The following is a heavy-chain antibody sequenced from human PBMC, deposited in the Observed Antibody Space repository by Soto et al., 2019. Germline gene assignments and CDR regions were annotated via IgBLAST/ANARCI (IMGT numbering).Heavy chain of an antibody. Sequence: SVTLARPCTVAGCSMSSGDYDWSWIRQPPGKGLEWIGYIYYSGSTYYNPSLKSRVTISVDTSKNQFSLKLGSVTAADTAVYYCARDGGGDSNWFDPCGQGTLVPVP. CDR3: ARDGGGDSNWFDP. J-gene: IGHJ5*02. V-gene: IGHV4-30-4*08. CDR2: IYYSGST. D-gene: IGHD2-21*02. CDR1: GCSMSSGDYD.